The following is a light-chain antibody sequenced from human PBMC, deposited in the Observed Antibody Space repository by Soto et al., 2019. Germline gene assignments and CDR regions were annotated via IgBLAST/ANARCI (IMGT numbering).Light chain of an antibody. J-gene: IGLJ2*01. V-gene: IGLV2-14*01. CDR2: EVS. CDR1: SNDVGTYNY. Sequence: QSALTQPASVSGSPGQSITISCTGTSNDVGTYNYVSWYQQHPGKAPKLMIYEVSNRPSGVSNRFSGSKSGNTASLTISGLQAEDEADYYCASYTRSSTLVFGGGTKLTVL. CDR3: ASYTRSSTLV.